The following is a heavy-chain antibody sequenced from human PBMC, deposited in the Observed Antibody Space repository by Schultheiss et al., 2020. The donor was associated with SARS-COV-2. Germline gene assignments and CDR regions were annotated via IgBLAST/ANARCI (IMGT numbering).Heavy chain of an antibody. CDR2: ISAYNGNT. J-gene: IGHJ4*02. CDR3: ARARVATSPFDY. D-gene: IGHD5-12*01. V-gene: IGHV1-18*01. CDR1: GYTFATYG. Sequence: ASVKVSCKASGYTFATYGISWVRQAPGQGLEWMGWISAYNGNTNYAQKLQGRVTMTRNTSISTAYMELSSLRSEDTALYYCARARVATSPFDYWGQGTLVTVSS.